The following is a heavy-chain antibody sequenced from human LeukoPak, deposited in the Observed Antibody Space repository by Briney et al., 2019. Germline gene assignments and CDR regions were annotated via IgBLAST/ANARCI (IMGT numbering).Heavy chain of an antibody. CDR3: ARYGNGAWLAHYAFDI. V-gene: IGHV3-7*01. CDR1: GFTLRNYW. Sequence: PGGSLRLSCAASGFTLRNYWMSWVRQAPGKGLEWVANINPDGSEKYYMDSVKGRFAISRDNAENSLYLQMNSLRAEDTAVYYCARYGNGAWLAHYAFDIWGQGTMVTVSS. D-gene: IGHD6-19*01. CDR2: INPDGSEK. J-gene: IGHJ3*02.